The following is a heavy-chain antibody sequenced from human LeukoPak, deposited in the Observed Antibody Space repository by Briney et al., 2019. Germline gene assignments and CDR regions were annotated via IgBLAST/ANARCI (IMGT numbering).Heavy chain of an antibody. CDR2: INPSGGST. CDR1: GYTFTSYY. J-gene: IGHJ4*02. CDR3: ARDLLDSSGCLAY. Sequence: ASVKVSCKASGYTFTSYYMHWVRQAPGQGLEWMGIINPSGGSTSYAQKFQGRVTMTRDTSISTVYIEVSRLRSDDTAVYYCARDLLDSSGCLAYWGQGTLVTVSS. D-gene: IGHD6-19*01. V-gene: IGHV1-46*01.